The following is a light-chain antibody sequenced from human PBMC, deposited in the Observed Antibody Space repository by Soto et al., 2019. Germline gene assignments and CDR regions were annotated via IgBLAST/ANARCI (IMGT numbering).Light chain of an antibody. CDR1: QGISSY. V-gene: IGKV1-9*01. CDR2: AAS. CDR3: QQLTL. Sequence: DIQLTQSPSFLSASVGDRVTITCRASQGISSYLAWYQQKPGKAPKLLIYAASTLQSGVPSRFSGSGSGTEFTLTFISLQTEDFATYYCQQLTLFGPGTKVDIK. J-gene: IGKJ3*01.